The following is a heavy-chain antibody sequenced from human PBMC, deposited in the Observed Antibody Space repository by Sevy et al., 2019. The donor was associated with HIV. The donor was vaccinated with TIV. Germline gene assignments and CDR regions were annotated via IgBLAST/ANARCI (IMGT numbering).Heavy chain of an antibody. V-gene: IGHV4-38-2*01. CDR1: GYAISSAFY. CDR2: ISQTEHT. CDR3: ARALLRGEYYFDF. Sequence: SETLSLSCAVSGYAISSAFYWAWIRPSPGERLEWIASISQTEHTYYNPSFLSRVTMSVDTSKNQFSLRLTTVTAADAAGYYCARALLRGEYYFDFWGQGTLVTVSS. J-gene: IGHJ4*02.